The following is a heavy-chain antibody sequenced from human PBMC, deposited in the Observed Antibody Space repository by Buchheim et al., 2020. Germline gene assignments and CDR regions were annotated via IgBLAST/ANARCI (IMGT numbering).Heavy chain of an antibody. Sequence: EVQLVESGGGLVQPGGSLRLSCAASGFTFSSYWMHWVRQAPGKGLVWVSRINGAGSSTTYADSVKGRFTISRDNAKSTLYLQMNSLRAEDTAVYYCARGAIWENDAFDIWGQGT. CDR3: ARGAIWENDAFDI. CDR2: INGAGSST. D-gene: IGHD1-26*01. CDR1: GFTFSSYW. V-gene: IGHV3-74*01. J-gene: IGHJ3*02.